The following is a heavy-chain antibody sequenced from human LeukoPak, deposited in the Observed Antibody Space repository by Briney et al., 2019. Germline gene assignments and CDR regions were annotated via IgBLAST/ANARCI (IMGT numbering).Heavy chain of an antibody. CDR2: IWYDGSNK. V-gene: IGHV3-33*01. CDR1: GFTFSSYG. Sequence: GRSLRLSCAASGFTFSSYGMHWVRQAPGKGLEWVAVIWYDGSNKYYANSVKGRFTMSRDNSKNTLYLQMNSLRAEDTAVYYCARGPLYYFDYWGQGTLVTVSS. J-gene: IGHJ4*02. D-gene: IGHD2-15*01. CDR3: ARGPLYYFDY.